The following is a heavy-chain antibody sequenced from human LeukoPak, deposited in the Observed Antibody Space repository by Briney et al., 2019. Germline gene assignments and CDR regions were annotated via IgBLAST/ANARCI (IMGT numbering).Heavy chain of an antibody. Sequence: PGGSLRLSCAASGLSFSKYWMHWVRQTPGEGLVWVARIKEDGTYTSYADSVKGRFTISRDNARNTVFLQMNRLRAEDTAGYYCARDFDMGITPGDDFDFWGQGTLVTVSS. V-gene: IGHV3-74*01. CDR3: ARDFDMGITPGDDFDF. CDR2: IKEDGTYT. J-gene: IGHJ4*02. CDR1: GLSFSKYW. D-gene: IGHD3-9*01.